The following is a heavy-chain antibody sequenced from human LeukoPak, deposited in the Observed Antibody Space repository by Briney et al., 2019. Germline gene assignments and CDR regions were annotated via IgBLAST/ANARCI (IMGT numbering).Heavy chain of an antibody. D-gene: IGHD1-26*01. CDR2: IEQDGSEK. CDR1: GFTFSSYW. CDR3: ARSRKKWELLDFDY. Sequence: PGGSLRLSCAASGFTFSSYWMSWVRQAPGKGLEWVANIEQDGSEKYYVDSVKGRFTISRDNAKNSLYLQMNSLRAEDTAVYYCARSRKKWELLDFDYWGQGTLVTVSS. J-gene: IGHJ4*02. V-gene: IGHV3-7*01.